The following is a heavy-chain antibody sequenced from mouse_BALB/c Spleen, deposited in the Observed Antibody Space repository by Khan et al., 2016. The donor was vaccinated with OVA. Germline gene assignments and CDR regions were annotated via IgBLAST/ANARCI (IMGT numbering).Heavy chain of an antibody. D-gene: IGHD2-14*01. CDR2: ISNLAYSI. CDR3: ARGGRYGLYAMDY. CDR1: GFTFSDYG. J-gene: IGHJ4*01. Sequence: EVELVESGGGLVQPGGSRKLSCAASGFTFSDYGMAWVRQTPGKGPEWVAFISNLAYSIYYADTVTGRFTIYRENAKNTLYLEMSSLRSEDTAMYYCARGGRYGLYAMDYWGQGTSVTVSS. V-gene: IGHV5-15*02.